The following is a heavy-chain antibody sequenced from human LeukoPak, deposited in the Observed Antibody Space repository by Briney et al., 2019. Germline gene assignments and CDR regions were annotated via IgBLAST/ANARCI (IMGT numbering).Heavy chain of an antibody. CDR3: AKDVAFSYYDFWSGYYTGLFEAFDI. J-gene: IGHJ3*02. V-gene: IGHV3-23*01. CDR1: GFTFSSYA. CDR2: ISGSGGST. D-gene: IGHD3-3*01. Sequence: PGGSLRLSCAASGFTFSSYAMSWVRQAPGKGLEWVSAISGSGGSTYYADSVKGRFTISRDNSKNTLYLQMNSLRAEDTAVYYRAKDVAFSYYDFWSGYYTGLFEAFDIWGQGTMVTVSS.